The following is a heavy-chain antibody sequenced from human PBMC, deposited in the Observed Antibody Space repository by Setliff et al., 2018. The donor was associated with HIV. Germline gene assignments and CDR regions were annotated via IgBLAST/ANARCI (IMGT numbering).Heavy chain of an antibody. V-gene: IGHV4-4*07. CDR2: IYARGGT. CDR1: GGSISSYY. D-gene: IGHD4-17*01. CDR3: VGDETTVTFDY. J-gene: IGHJ4*02. Sequence: KPSETLSLTCSVSGGSISSYYWSWIRQPAGKGLEWIGRIYARGGTNYNPSLESRVTMSVDTSMNQFSLKLTSVTAADTAVYYCVGDETTVTFDYWGQGTLVTVSS.